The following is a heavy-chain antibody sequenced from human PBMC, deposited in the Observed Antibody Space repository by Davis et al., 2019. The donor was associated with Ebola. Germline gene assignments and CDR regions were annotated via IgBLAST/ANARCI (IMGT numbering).Heavy chain of an antibody. CDR2: IHYLGNT. Sequence: SETLSLTCTVSGGSINNYFWSWIRQPPGKGLEWIGNIHYLGNTNYNPPLKSRVTMSLDTSNNQFSLKLTSVTAADTAVYFCARIVSGGTFDYWGQGTLITVSS. V-gene: IGHV4-59*01. D-gene: IGHD4-23*01. CDR1: GGSINNYF. CDR3: ARIVSGGTFDY. J-gene: IGHJ4*02.